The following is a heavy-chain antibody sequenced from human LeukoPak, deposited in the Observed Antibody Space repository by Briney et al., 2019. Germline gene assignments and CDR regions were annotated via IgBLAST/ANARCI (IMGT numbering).Heavy chain of an antibody. CDR3: ARDSPNYYDSGGYYSDWFDP. CDR1: GGSISSYY. Sequence: SETLSLTCTVSGGSISSYYWSWIRQPPGKGLEWIGYIYYSGTTNYNPSLKSRVTISVDTSKNQFSLKLSSVTAADTAVYYCARDSPNYYDSGGYYSDWFDPWGQGTLVTVSS. V-gene: IGHV4-59*01. J-gene: IGHJ5*02. CDR2: IYYSGTT. D-gene: IGHD3-22*01.